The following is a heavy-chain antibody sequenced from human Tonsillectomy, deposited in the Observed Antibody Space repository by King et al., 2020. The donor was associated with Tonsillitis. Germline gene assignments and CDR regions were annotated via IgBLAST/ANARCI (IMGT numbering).Heavy chain of an antibody. CDR1: GFTFSSYN. CDR3: VRDQGYGDYVVAFDI. V-gene: IGHV3-21*01. Sequence: VQLVESGGGLVKPGGSLRLSCAASGFTFSSYNMNWVRQAPGKGLEWVSSISSSSSYIYYADSVKGRFTISRDNAKNSLYLQMNSLRAEDTAVYYCVRDQGYGDYVVAFDIWGQGTMVTVSS. D-gene: IGHD4-17*01. J-gene: IGHJ3*02. CDR2: ISSSSSYI.